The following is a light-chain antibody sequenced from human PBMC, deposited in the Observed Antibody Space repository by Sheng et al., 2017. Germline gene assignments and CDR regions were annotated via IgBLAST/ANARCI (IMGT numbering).Light chain of an antibody. V-gene: IGKV1-5*03. J-gene: IGKJ1*01. Sequence: DIQMTQSPSTLSASIGDRVTITCRASQSINNWLAWYQQKPGKAPKLLIYKASSLKGGVPSRFSGSEFVTEFTLTISGLQLDDCATYYCQQYDSYPWTFGQGTKVEIK. CDR1: QSINNW. CDR2: KAS. CDR3: QQYDSYPWT.